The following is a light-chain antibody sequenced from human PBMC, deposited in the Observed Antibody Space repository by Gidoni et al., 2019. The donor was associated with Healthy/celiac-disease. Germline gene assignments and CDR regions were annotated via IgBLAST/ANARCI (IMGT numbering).Light chain of an antibody. V-gene: IGKV4-1*01. CDR3: QQYYRPPPT. Sequence: DIVLTQSTDSLAVSLGERATINCKSSQSVLYSSNHKAYLALYQQKPGQPPTLLIYWASTRESGVPDRFSCSGSGTDFTLTISSLQAEDVAVYYCQQYYRPPPTFGQGTKVEIK. CDR1: QSVLYSSNHKAY. CDR2: WAS. J-gene: IGKJ1*01.